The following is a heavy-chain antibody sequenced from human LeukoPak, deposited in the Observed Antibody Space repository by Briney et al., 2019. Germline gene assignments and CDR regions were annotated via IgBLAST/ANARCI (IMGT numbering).Heavy chain of an antibody. CDR3: ARDRSYSSSWYPIFDY. J-gene: IGHJ4*02. CDR1: GFTFSTYS. D-gene: IGHD6-13*01. CDR2: ITSTSGTI. Sequence: GGSLRLSCAASGFTFSTYSMNWVRQAPGKGLEWLSYITSTSGTIYYADSVKGRFTISRDNSKNTLYLQMNSLRAEDTAVYYCARDRSYSSSWYPIFDYWGQGTLVTVSS. V-gene: IGHV3-48*01.